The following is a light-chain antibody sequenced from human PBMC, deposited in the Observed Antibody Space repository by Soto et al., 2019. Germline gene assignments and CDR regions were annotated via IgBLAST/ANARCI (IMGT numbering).Light chain of an antibody. Sequence: EIVLTQSPGTLSLSPGERATLSCRTSQSVSSTYLAWYQQKPGQSPRLLISAASSRATGIPDRFSGSGSGTDFTLTISRLEPEDCAEYFCQQYGTSPYTFGQGTKLEIK. CDR1: QSVSSTY. CDR3: QQYGTSPYT. CDR2: AAS. J-gene: IGKJ2*01. V-gene: IGKV3-20*01.